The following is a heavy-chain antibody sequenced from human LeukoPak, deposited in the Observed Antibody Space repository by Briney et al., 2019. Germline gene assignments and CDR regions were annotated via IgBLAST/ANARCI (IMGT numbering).Heavy chain of an antibody. J-gene: IGHJ3*02. CDR3: AKDRRGGSYYAATLDI. V-gene: IGHV3-23*01. Sequence: GGSLRLSCATSGFTFSTYAMSWVRQAPGKGLEWVSAISGSGGSTYYADSVKGRFTISRDNSKNTLYVQMNSLRVEDTAVYYCAKDRRGGSYYAATLDIWGQGTMVTVSS. CDR2: ISGSGGST. CDR1: GFTFSTYA. D-gene: IGHD1-26*01.